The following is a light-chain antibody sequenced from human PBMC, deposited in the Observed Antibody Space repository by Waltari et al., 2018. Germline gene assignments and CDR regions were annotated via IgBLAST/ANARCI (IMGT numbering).Light chain of an antibody. CDR1: QDIRDD. V-gene: IGKV1-17*01. CDR3: QQYYSSPWT. J-gene: IGKJ1*01. Sequence: DIQMTQSPSSLSASIGDRVTITCRASQDIRDDLGWYQQKPGEAPRRLIYGASTLQTGVPSRFSGSGSGTDFTLTITSLQPEDVAFYYCQQYYSSPWTFGQGTKVEVK. CDR2: GAS.